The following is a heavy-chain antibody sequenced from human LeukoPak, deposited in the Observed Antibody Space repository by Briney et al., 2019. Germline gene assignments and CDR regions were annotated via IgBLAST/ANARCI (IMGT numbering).Heavy chain of an antibody. CDR2: ISSDGSNI. CDR3: ARSFKDSSGYDYVDSFDI. Sequence: GGSLRLSCAASGFSFSSYWMHWVRQAPGKGLVWASRISSDGSNIGYADSVKGRFTISRDNAKNTLYLQMNSLRAEDTAVYSCARSFKDSSGYDYVDSFDIWGQGTMVTVSS. CDR1: GFSFSSYW. V-gene: IGHV3-74*01. J-gene: IGHJ3*02. D-gene: IGHD3-22*01.